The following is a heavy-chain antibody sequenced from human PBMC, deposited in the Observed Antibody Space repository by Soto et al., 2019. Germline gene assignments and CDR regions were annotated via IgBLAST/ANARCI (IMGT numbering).Heavy chain of an antibody. D-gene: IGHD3-10*02. V-gene: IGHV3-30*03. CDR1: GFIFSNNG. CDR3: AIVRVADSPLDH. CDR2: MSYDGSAK. Sequence: LRLSCEGSGFIFSNNGMHWVRQAPGKGLEWVAFMSYDGSAKFLADSVKGRFTISRDNSKSTLFLHMSSLRAEDTAMYYCAIVRVADSPLDHWGQGTLVTVSS. J-gene: IGHJ4*02.